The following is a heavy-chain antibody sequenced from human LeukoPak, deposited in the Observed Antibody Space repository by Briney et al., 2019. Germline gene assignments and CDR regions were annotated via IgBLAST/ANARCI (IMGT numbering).Heavy chain of an antibody. Sequence: PSETLSLTCTVSGYSISSGYYWGWIRQPPGKGLEWIGSFYHSGRTFYNPSLKSRVTRSVDTSKNQFSLKLNSVTAADTAVYYCARFGRRHYLNWFDPWGQGTLVTVSS. V-gene: IGHV4-38-2*02. CDR1: GYSISSGYY. CDR2: FYHSGRT. J-gene: IGHJ5*02. CDR3: ARFGRRHYLNWFDP. D-gene: IGHD3-10*01.